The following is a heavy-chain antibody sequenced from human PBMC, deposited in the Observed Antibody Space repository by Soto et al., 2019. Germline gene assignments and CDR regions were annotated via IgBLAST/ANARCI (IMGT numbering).Heavy chain of an antibody. D-gene: IGHD5-12*01. CDR2: FYYSGST. CDR3: ARISVASRYMDV. J-gene: IGHJ6*03. V-gene: IGHV4-39*01. CDR1: GGSISSSSYY. Sequence: PSETLSLTCTVSGGSISSSSYYWGWIPQSPGKGLEWIGSFYYSGSTYYSPSLKSRVTISGDTSKKQISLRLSSVTAADTALYYCARISVASRYMDVWGKGTTVTVSS.